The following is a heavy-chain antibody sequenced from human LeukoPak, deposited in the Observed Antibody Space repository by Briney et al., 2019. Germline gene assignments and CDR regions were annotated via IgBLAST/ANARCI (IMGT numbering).Heavy chain of an antibody. D-gene: IGHD1-26*01. CDR1: GFTFSSYN. CDR2: ISSSRSVL. Sequence: PGGSLRLSCAASGFTFSSYNMNWVRQAPRKGLEWVSYISSSRSVLYYADSVKGRFTISRDNAKNSLSLQMNSLRAEDTAVYYCAGSGSYLFDYWGQGTLVTVSS. CDR3: AGSGSYLFDY. J-gene: IGHJ4*02. V-gene: IGHV3-48*04.